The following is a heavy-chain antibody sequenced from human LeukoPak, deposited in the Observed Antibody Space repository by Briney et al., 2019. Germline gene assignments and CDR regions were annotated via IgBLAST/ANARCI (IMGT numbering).Heavy chain of an antibody. Sequence: SETLSLTCTVSGGSISSSSYYWGWIRQPPGKGLEWIGSIYYSGSTYYNPSLKSRVTISVDTSKNQFSLKLSSVTAADTAVYYCARSALGMVRGVNRVSLTAFDPWGQGTLVTVSS. D-gene: IGHD3-10*01. J-gene: IGHJ5*02. CDR1: GGSISSSSYY. CDR3: ARSALGMVRGVNRVSLTAFDP. V-gene: IGHV4-39*07. CDR2: IYYSGST.